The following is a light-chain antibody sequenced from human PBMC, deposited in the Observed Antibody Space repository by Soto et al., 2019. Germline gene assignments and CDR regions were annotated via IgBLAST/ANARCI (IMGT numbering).Light chain of an antibody. V-gene: IGKV3-20*01. J-gene: IGKJ2*01. CDR1: QSVSSSY. CDR3: QQYGSSPYT. CDR2: GAS. Sequence: EIVLTQSPCTLSLSPGERDTLSCRASQSVSSSYLAWYQQKPGQAPRLLIYGASSRATGIPDRFSGSGSGTDFTLIISRLEPEDVAVYYCQQYGSSPYTFGQWTKLEIK.